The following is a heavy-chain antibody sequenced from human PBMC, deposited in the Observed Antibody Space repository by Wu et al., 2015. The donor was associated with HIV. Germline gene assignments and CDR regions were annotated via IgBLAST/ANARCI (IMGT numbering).Heavy chain of an antibody. CDR3: ARARRYYYDSSGYSTADGFDP. CDR2: IIPIFGKA. V-gene: IGHV1-69*05. J-gene: IGHJ5*02. D-gene: IGHD3-22*01. CDR1: GGTFSTYA. Sequence: QVQLVQSGAEVKKPGSSVRVSCKISGGTFSTYAISWVRQAPGQGLQWMGGIIPIFGKANYAQKFQGRVSITTDESTSTAYMELSSLRSEDTAVYYCARARRYYYDSSGYSTADGFDPWGQGTLVTVSS.